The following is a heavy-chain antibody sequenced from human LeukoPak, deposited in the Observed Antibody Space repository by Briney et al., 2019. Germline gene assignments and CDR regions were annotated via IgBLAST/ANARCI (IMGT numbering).Heavy chain of an antibody. V-gene: IGHV3-9*01. Sequence: PGRSLRLSCAASGFTFDDYAMHWVRQAPGKGLEWVSGISWNSGSIGYADSVKGRFTISRDNAKNSLYLQMNSLKTEDTAMYYCSRGPVRGRDASGPYYYMDVWGKGATVTVSS. CDR2: ISWNSGSI. CDR3: SRGPVRGRDASGPYYYMDV. J-gene: IGHJ6*03. D-gene: IGHD3-10*01. CDR1: GFTFDDYA.